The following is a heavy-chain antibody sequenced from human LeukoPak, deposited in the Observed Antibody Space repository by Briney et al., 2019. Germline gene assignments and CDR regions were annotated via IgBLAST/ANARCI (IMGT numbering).Heavy chain of an antibody. Sequence: GGSLRLSCSASGFTFSSYPMHWVRQAPGKGLEWVAVISYDGSNKYYADSVKGRFTISRDNSKNTLYLQMNSLRAEDTAVYYCARDGHMVATLGFDYWGQGTLVTVSS. J-gene: IGHJ4*02. CDR3: ARDGHMVATLGFDY. CDR2: ISYDGSNK. D-gene: IGHD5-12*01. CDR1: GFTFSSYP. V-gene: IGHV3-30-3*01.